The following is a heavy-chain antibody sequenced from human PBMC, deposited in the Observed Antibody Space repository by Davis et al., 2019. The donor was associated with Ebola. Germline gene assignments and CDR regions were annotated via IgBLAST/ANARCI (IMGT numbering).Heavy chain of an antibody. V-gene: IGHV4-34*01. D-gene: IGHD6-19*01. Sequence: MPSETLSLTCAVSGGSFSVYYWSWIRQTPGKGMEWIGEINHSGTTHYNASLKSRVTISMDTSKNQFSLKLNSMTAADTAVYYCARRGSGWSHWGQGTLVTVSS. CDR1: GGSFSVYY. CDR3: ARRGSGWSH. J-gene: IGHJ4*02. CDR2: INHSGTT.